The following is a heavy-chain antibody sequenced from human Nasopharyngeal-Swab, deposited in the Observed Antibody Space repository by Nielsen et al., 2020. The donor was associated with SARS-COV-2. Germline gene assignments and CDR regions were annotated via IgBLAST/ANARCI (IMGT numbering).Heavy chain of an antibody. CDR2: ISSSSSYI. J-gene: IGHJ3*02. D-gene: IGHD6-19*01. CDR3: ARDRRPSSGWYSSAFDT. V-gene: IGHV3-21*01. CDR1: GFTFSSYS. Sequence: GESLKISCAASGFTFSSYSMNWVRQAPGKGLEWVSSISSSSSYIYYADSVKGRFTISRDNAKNSLYLQMNSLRAEDTAVYYCARDRRPSSGWYSSAFDTWGQGTMVTVSS.